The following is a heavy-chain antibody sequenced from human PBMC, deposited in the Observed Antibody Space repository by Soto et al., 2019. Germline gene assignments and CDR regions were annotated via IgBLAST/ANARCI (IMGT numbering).Heavy chain of an antibody. Sequence: GGSLRLSCAASGFTFSSYGMHWVRQAPGKGLEWVAVIWYDGSNKYYADSVKGRFTISRDNSKNTLYLQMNSLRAEDTAVYYCARSLGYLTGYFNWFDPWGQGTLVTVSS. J-gene: IGHJ5*02. CDR3: ARSLGYLTGYFNWFDP. CDR1: GFTFSSYG. D-gene: IGHD3-9*01. CDR2: IWYDGSNK. V-gene: IGHV3-33*01.